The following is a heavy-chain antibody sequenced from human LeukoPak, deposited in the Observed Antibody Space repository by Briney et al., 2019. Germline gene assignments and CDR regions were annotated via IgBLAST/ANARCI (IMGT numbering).Heavy chain of an antibody. J-gene: IGHJ4*02. V-gene: IGHV4-34*01. D-gene: IGHD3-22*01. CDR3: ARGSPRSVVVIRLPFDY. CDR1: GGSISGYY. CDR2: INHSGST. Sequence: SETLSLTCAVYGGSISGYYWSWIRQPPGKGLEWIGEINHSGSTNYNPSLKSRVTISVDTSKNQFSLKLSSVTAADTAVYYCARGSPRSVVVIRLPFDYWGQGTLVTVSS.